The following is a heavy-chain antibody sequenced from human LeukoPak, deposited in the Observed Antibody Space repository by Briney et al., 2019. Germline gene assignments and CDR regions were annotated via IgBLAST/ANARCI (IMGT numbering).Heavy chain of an antibody. Sequence: GGSLRLSCAASGFTFSKHCMSWVRQAPGKGLEWVANIKEEGSEKYYVDSVKGRFTISRDNSKNTLYLQMNSLRAEDTAVYYCAKELRHYYDSSGYPYYFDYWGQGTLVTVSS. CDR3: AKELRHYYDSSGYPYYFDY. J-gene: IGHJ4*02. V-gene: IGHV3-7*03. D-gene: IGHD3-22*01. CDR1: GFTFSKHC. CDR2: IKEEGSEK.